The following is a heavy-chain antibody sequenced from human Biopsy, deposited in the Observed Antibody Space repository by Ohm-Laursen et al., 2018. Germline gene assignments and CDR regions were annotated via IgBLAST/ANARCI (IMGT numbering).Heavy chain of an antibody. J-gene: IGHJ4*02. D-gene: IGHD1-26*01. CDR2: IIPMFGTA. V-gene: IGHV1-69*01. CDR3: ARGPHSGSHSCFDY. Sequence: SSVNVSCKASGFSFTGYYIHWVRQAPGQGLEWMEGIIPMFGTANYAQLFQGRVTITADESTSTSYMELSSLASEDTAIYYCARGPHSGSHSCFDYWGRGTLVTVSS. CDR1: GFSFTGYY.